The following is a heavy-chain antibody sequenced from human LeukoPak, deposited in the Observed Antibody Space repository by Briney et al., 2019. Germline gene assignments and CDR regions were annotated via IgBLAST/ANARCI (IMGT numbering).Heavy chain of an antibody. CDR3: AKNDGSSGYYSSFDY. D-gene: IGHD3-22*01. CDR1: GFTFSSYW. Sequence: PGGSLRLSCAASGFTFSSYWMSWVRQAPGKGLEWVANIKQDGSEKYYVDSVKGRFTISRDNAKNSLYLQMNSLRAEDTAVYYCAKNDGSSGYYSSFDYWGQGTLVTVSS. V-gene: IGHV3-7*03. CDR2: IKQDGSEK. J-gene: IGHJ4*02.